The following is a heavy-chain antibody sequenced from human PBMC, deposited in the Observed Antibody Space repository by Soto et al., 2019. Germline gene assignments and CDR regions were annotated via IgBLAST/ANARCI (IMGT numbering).Heavy chain of an antibody. V-gene: IGHV3-7*01. CDR2: IRQDGGDK. Sequence: GGSLRLSCAASGFTFSSYWMAWVRQAPGKGLEWVANIRQDGGDKYFLESVKGRFTISRDNAKNSLYLQMNSLRVEDTAIYYCVRDAVVSGVDYFDYWGQGT. CDR1: GFTFSSYW. D-gene: IGHD2-8*01. J-gene: IGHJ4*02. CDR3: VRDAVVSGVDYFDY.